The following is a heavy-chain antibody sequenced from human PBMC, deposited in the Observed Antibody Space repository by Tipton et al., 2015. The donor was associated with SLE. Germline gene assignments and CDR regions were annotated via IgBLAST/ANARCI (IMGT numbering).Heavy chain of an antibody. Sequence: RSLRLSCAASGFTFSSYAMHWVRQAPGKGLEWVAVISYDGSNKYYADSVKGRFTISRDNSKNTLYLQMNSLRAEDTAVYYCARDHLYTVTIFGVVIMGYYFDYWGQGTLVTVSS. J-gene: IGHJ4*02. CDR3: ARDHLYTVTIFGVVIMGYYFDY. CDR2: ISYDGSNK. D-gene: IGHD3-3*01. V-gene: IGHV3-30-3*01. CDR1: GFTFSSYA.